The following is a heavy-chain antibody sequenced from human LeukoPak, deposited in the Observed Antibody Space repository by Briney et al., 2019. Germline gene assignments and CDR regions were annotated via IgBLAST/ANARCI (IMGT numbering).Heavy chain of an antibody. J-gene: IGHJ4*02. CDR2: ICANDGNT. CDR3: AKGSGSSCYSPCDY. CDR1: GFTFSSYA. V-gene: IGHV3-23*01. Sequence: GGSLRLSCAASGFTFSSYAMSWVRQAPGKGLEWVSVICANDGNTYYADAVKGRFTISRDNSKDTLYLQMDSLRAEDTAVYYCAKGSGSSCYSPCDYWGQGILVTVSS. D-gene: IGHD2-15*01.